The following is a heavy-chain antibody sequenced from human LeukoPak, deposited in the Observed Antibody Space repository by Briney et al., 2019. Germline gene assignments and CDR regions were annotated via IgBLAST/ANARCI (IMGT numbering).Heavy chain of an antibody. D-gene: IGHD6-13*01. CDR3: ARPTRQQLVASGYFDY. J-gene: IGHJ4*02. V-gene: IGHV3-30*04. Sequence: GGSLRLSCAASGFTLSSYAMHWVRQAPGKGLEWVAVISYDGSNKYYADSVKGRFTISRDNSKNTLYLQMNSLRAEDTAVYYCARPTRQQLVASGYFDYWGQGTLVTVSS. CDR1: GFTLSSYA. CDR2: ISYDGSNK.